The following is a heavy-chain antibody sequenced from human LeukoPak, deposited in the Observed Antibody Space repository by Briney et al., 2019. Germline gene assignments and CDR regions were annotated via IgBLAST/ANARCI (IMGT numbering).Heavy chain of an antibody. J-gene: IGHJ6*03. V-gene: IGHV3-53*01. D-gene: IGHD3-3*01. Sequence: TYYADSVKGRFTISRDNSNNTLYLQMHGLRPEDTAVYYCARDNRYYDFWSGYYHGYYMDVWGKGTTVTVSS. CDR2: T. CDR3: ARDNRYYDFWSGYYHGYYMDV.